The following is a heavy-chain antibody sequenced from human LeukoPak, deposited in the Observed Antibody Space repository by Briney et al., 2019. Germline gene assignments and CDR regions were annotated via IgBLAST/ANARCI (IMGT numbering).Heavy chain of an antibody. D-gene: IGHD3-22*01. CDR3: ARYYDSSGYYLYYYYYMDV. CDR1: GFTFSDYY. J-gene: IGHJ6*03. Sequence: GGSLRLSCAASGFTFSDYYMGWIRQAPGKGLEWVSYISNRGNNIYYADSVKGRFTISRDNAKNSLYLQMNSLRAEDTAVYYCARYYDSSGYYLYYYYYMDVWGKGTTVTVSS. CDR2: ISNRGNNI. V-gene: IGHV3-11*04.